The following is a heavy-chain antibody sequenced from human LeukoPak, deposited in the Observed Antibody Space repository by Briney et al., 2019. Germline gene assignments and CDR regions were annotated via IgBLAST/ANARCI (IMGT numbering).Heavy chain of an antibody. CDR2: IGTTGDT. CDR3: ARGLYYYDSSGYYGDTFDI. V-gene: IGHV3-13*04. Sequence: GGSLRLSCAASGFTFSSYDMHWVRQPTGKGLEWVSGIGTTGDTYYPGSVKGRFTISRENAKNALYLQMNNLRAGNTAVYYCARGLYYYDSSGYYGDTFDIWGQGTMVIVSS. J-gene: IGHJ3*02. D-gene: IGHD3-22*01. CDR1: GFTFSSYD.